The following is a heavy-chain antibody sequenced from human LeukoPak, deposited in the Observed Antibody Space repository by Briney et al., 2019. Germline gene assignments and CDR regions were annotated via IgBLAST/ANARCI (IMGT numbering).Heavy chain of an antibody. CDR1: GFTFSNYN. V-gene: IGHV3-21*01. D-gene: IGHD5-18*01. J-gene: IGHJ4*02. Sequence: GGSLRLSCAASGFTFSNYNMNWVRQAPGKGLEWVTSISSSSSYIYYADSVKGRFTTSRDNAKNSLYLQMNSLRAEDTAVYYCARDSDSSMAIRNGLSDYWGQGTLVTVSS. CDR3: ARDSDSSMAIRNGLSDY. CDR2: ISSSSSYI.